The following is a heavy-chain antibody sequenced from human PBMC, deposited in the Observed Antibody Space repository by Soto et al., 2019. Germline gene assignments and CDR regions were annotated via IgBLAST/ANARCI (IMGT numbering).Heavy chain of an antibody. CDR2: INHSGST. CDR3: ARGYWYFDY. D-gene: IGHD2-8*02. J-gene: IGHJ4*02. CDR1: GGSFSGYY. V-gene: IGHV4-34*01. Sequence: SETLSLTXAVYGGSFSGYYWSWIRQPPGKGLEWIGEINHSGSTNYNPSLKSRVTISVDTSKNQFSLKLSSVTAADTAVYYCARGYWYFDYWGQGTLVTVSS.